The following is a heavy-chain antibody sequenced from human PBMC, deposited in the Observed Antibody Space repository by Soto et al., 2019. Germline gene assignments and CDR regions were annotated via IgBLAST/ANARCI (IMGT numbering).Heavy chain of an antibody. CDR2: IIPIFGTA. Sequence: SALKVSCKASGGTFSSYAISWVRQAPGQGLEWVGGIIPIFGTANYAQKFQGRVTITADESTSTAYMELSSLRSEATAVYYCASSSGPRHYDAMDFSGQGPTGTVS. V-gene: IGHV1-69*01. CDR1: GGTFSSYA. J-gene: IGHJ6*02. D-gene: IGHD3-10*01. CDR3: ASSSGPRHYDAMDF.